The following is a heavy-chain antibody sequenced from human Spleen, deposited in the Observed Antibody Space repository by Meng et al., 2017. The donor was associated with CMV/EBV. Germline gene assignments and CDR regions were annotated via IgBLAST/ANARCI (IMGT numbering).Heavy chain of an antibody. Sequence: SGFTFSNFPMHWVRQATGKGLEWVAVISYDGGDKYYADSVKGRFTISRDNSKNTLYLQMNSLRAEDTAFYYCASAFRSRGVTASFDPWGQGTLVTVSS. CDR3: ASAFRSRGVTASFDP. V-gene: IGHV3-30*04. D-gene: IGHD4-23*01. CDR1: GFTFSNFP. J-gene: IGHJ5*02. CDR2: ISYDGGDK.